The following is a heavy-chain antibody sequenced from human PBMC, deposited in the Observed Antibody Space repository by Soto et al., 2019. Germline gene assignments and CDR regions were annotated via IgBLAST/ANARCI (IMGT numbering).Heavy chain of an antibody. V-gene: IGHV3-72*01. CDR2: SRNKGNSYTT. Sequence: EVQLVESGGGLVQPGGSLRFSCAASGYTLSDDYMDWVRQAPGKGLEWVCRSRNKGNSYTTEYSPSVKGRFTISRDDAKNALYLQMNSMRAEDTAVYYCTRWLSGWGDWGQGTLVTVSS. CDR1: GYTLSDDY. J-gene: IGHJ4*02. CDR3: TRWLSGWGD. D-gene: IGHD3-16*01.